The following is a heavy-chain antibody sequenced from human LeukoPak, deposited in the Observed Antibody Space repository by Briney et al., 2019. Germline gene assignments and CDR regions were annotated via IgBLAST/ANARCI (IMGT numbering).Heavy chain of an antibody. CDR3: ARIGYSSSSLDY. CDR2: INQDGGVK. V-gene: IGHV3-7*01. D-gene: IGHD6-13*01. Sequence: GGSLRLSCAASGFTFSSYWMTWVRQAPGKGLEWVANINQDGGVKYYGDSVKGQFTISRDNAKNSLYLQMNSLRDEDTAVYYCARIGYSSSSLDYWGQGTLVTVSS. CDR1: GFTFSSYW. J-gene: IGHJ4*02.